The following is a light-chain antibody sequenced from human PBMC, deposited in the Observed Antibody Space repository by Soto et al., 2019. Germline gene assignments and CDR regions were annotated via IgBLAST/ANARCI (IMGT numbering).Light chain of an antibody. V-gene: IGKV1-5*03. J-gene: IGKJ1*01. CDR1: QSTSSY. CDR3: QQYSSHST. CDR2: QAS. Sequence: DIQMTQSPSTLSASVGDRVTITCRASQSTSSYLAWYQQKPGKAPKLLIYQASSLENGVPLRFSGSGSGTEFSLTISSLQPDDFATYYCQQYSSHSTFGQGTKVYI.